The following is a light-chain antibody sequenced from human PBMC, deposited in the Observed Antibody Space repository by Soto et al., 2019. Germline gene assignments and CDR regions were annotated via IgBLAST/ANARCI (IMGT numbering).Light chain of an antibody. CDR3: QSYDTSVRAYV. Sequence: SVLTHPRSVSGAPGQRVTISCTGRSSNIGAGHDLHWYQQFPGTGPKLLIYDNTNRPPGVPDRFSGSKSGTSASLAIPGLQAEYEGDYYCQSYDTSVRAYVYATGTTLIVL. CDR1: SSNIGAGHD. V-gene: IGLV1-40*01. J-gene: IGLJ1*01. CDR2: DNT.